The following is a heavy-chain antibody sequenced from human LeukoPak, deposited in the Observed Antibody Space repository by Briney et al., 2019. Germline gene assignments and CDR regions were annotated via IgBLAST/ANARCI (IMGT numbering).Heavy chain of an antibody. V-gene: IGHV3-48*03. D-gene: IGHD6-19*01. J-gene: IGHJ5*02. Sequence: GGSLRLSCAASAFNFSSCEMNWARQAPGKGLEWVSYISSSGSTIYYADSVKGRFTISRDNAKNSLYLQMNSLRAEDTAVYYRTTLPRLKQWLLPHRPAPTRYHASWGQGILVTVSS. CDR1: AFNFSSCE. CDR3: TTLPRLKQWLLPHRPAPTRYHAS. CDR2: ISSSGSTI.